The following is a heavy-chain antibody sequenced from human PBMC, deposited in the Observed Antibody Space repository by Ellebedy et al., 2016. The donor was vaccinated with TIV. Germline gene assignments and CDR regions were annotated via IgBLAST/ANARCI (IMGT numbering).Heavy chain of an antibody. CDR2: INPSGGST. J-gene: IGHJ4*02. V-gene: IGHV1-46*01. D-gene: IGHD4-17*01. CDR1: GYTFTSYY. Sequence: ASVKVSCXASGYTFTSYYMHWVRQAPGQGLEWMGIINPSGGSTSYAQKFQGRVTMTRGTSTSTVYMELSSLRSEDTAVYYCARGGYGDYWEYWGQGTLVTVSS. CDR3: ARGGYGDYWEY.